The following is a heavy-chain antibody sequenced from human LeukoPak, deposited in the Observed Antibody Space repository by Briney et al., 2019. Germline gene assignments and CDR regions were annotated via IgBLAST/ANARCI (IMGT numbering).Heavy chain of an antibody. V-gene: IGHV3-48*04. CDR2: ISSSSSTI. CDR3: ARDPNYYGSGSFDY. J-gene: IGHJ4*02. D-gene: IGHD3-10*01. CDR1: GFTFSSYS. Sequence: SGGSLRLSCAASGFTFSSYSMNWVRQAPGKGLEWVSYISSSSSTIYYADSVKGRFTISRDNAKNSLYLQMNSLRAEDTAVYYCARDPNYYGSGSFDYWGQGTLVTVSS.